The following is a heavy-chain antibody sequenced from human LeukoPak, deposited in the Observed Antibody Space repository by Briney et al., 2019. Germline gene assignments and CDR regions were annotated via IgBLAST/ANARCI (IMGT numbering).Heavy chain of an antibody. CDR2: ISAYNGNT. D-gene: IGHD6-13*01. CDR3: ARDHKESLAAAGAIDY. V-gene: IGHV1-18*01. Sequence: ASVTVSCKASGYTFTSYGISWVRQAPGQGLEWMGWISAYNGNTNYAQKLQGRVTMTTDTSTSTAYMELRSLRSDDTAVYYCARDHKESLAAAGAIDYWGQGTLVTVSS. CDR1: GYTFTSYG. J-gene: IGHJ4*02.